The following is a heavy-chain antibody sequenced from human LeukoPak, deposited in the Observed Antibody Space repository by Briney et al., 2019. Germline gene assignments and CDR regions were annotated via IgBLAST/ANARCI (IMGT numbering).Heavy chain of an antibody. D-gene: IGHD2-8*02. CDR3: ARRQVPGYCTGGVCYRNAYDI. Sequence: GESLKIPCKGSGYSFNSYWIGWVRQMPGKGLEWMGLIYPGDSDTRYRPSFHGQGTISPLKSISTAYLQWTSLKPSDTATYYRARRQVPGYCTGGVCYRNAYDIWGQGTMVTVAS. V-gene: IGHV5-51*01. CDR1: GYSFNSYW. CDR2: IYPGDSDT. J-gene: IGHJ3*02.